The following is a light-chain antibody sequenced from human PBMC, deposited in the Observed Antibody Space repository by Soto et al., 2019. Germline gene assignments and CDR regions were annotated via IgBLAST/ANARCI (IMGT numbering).Light chain of an antibody. CDR3: QQRSEWTII. CDR1: QGIGDT. Sequence: EVVMRQSPATLSVYPGEGATLSCRASQGIGDTLAWYQHKPGQTPRLLIYDASNRATGVPARFSGSRSGTDFTLTISRLEPEDFAVYFCQQRSEWTIIFGQGTRLEIK. J-gene: IGKJ5*01. CDR2: DAS. V-gene: IGKV3D-11*03.